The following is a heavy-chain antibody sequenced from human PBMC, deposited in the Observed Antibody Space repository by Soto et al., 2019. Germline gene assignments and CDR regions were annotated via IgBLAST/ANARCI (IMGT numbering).Heavy chain of an antibody. CDR2: LSGGGSNT. V-gene: IGHV3-23*01. J-gene: IGHJ4*02. D-gene: IGHD4-17*01. CDR1: GFSFSTYS. CDR3: ARWDGYGDV. Sequence: EVQLLESGGGLVQPGGSLRLSCAASGFSFSTYSMAWVRQTPGKGLAWVSGLSGGGSNTFYADSVQGRFTISVDNSKNTVYLQMNSLRVEDTAVYYCARWDGYGDVWGPGTLVTVSS.